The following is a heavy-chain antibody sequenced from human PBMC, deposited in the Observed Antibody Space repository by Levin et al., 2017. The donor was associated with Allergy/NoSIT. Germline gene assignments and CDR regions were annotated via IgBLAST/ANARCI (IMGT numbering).Heavy chain of an antibody. CDR3: AKDMATGSANWFDS. CDR1: GFPFNHYG. J-gene: IGHJ5*01. CDR2: IWYDGSIE. V-gene: IGHV3-33*03. D-gene: IGHD5-24*01. Sequence: LSLTCAASGFPFNHYGMHWLRPAPNKGLEWVAVIWYDGSIEHYVDSVKGRFIVSRDNSKKMVYLQMNSLRVEDTATYFCAKDMATGSANWFDSWGQGTLVIVSS.